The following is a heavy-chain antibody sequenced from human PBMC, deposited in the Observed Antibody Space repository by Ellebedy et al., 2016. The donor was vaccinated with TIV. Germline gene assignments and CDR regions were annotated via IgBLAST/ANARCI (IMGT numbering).Heavy chain of an antibody. CDR2: IYYSGST. J-gene: IGHJ6*02. V-gene: IGHV4-59*01. Sequence: MPSETLSLTCTVSGGSISSYYWSWIRQPPGKGLEWIGYIYYSGSTNYNPSLKSRVTISVDPSKNQFSLKLSPVTAADTAVYYCARGRGGDQVTYYYYYGMDVWGQGTTVTVSS. CDR3: ARGRGGDQVTYYYYYGMDV. D-gene: IGHD4-17*01. CDR1: GGSISSYY.